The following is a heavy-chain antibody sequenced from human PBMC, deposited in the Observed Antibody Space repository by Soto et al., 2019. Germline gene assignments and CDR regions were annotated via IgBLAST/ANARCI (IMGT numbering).Heavy chain of an antibody. J-gene: IGHJ4*02. CDR3: ARTTFYDIFTAYYSLFDY. D-gene: IGHD3-9*01. CDR2: ISDSGSS. Sequence: QVQLQESGPGLVKPSQTLTLTYTVSGGSISSGGFYWSWIRQHPGKGLEWIGHISDSGSSYYNPSLESRVTISVDTSKNQFSLKLSAVTAADTAVYFCARTTFYDIFTAYYSLFDYWGQGTLVTVSS. CDR1: GGSISSGGFY. V-gene: IGHV4-31*03.